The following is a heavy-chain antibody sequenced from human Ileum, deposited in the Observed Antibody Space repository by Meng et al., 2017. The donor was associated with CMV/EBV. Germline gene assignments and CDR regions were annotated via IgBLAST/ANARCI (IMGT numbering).Heavy chain of an antibody. D-gene: IGHD1-26*01. V-gene: IGHV3-43D*03. Sequence: GESLKISCAASGFTFDDYAMHWVRQAPGKGLEWVSLISWDGGSTYYADSVKGRFTISRDNSKNSLYLQMNSLRAEDTALYYCAKTSIVGATFDAFDIWGQGTMVTVSS. CDR2: ISWDGGST. CDR3: AKTSIVGATFDAFDI. CDR1: GFTFDDYA. J-gene: IGHJ3*02.